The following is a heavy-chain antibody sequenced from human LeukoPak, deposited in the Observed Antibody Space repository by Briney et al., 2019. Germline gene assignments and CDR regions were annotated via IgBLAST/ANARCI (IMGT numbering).Heavy chain of an antibody. CDR2: INVEGSST. CDR3: ARVKVGAMSFFDY. CDR1: GFTFSNYW. V-gene: IGHV3-74*01. D-gene: IGHD1-26*01. J-gene: IGHJ4*02. Sequence: GGSLRLSCAASGFTFSNYWMNWVRQVPGKGLVWVSRINVEGSSTSYVDSVKGRFTISRDNAKNTLYLQMSGLRAEDTAVYYCARVKVGAMSFFDYWGQGTLVTVSS.